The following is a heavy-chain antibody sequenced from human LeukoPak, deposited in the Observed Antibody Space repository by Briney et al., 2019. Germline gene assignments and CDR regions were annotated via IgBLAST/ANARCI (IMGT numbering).Heavy chain of an antibody. J-gene: IGHJ4*02. CDR1: GFTFNNYA. CDR3: AKNGNYYDNSGYDYFDY. CDR2: ISGSGGST. D-gene: IGHD3-22*01. Sequence: GGSLRLSCAASGFTFNNYAMSWVRQAPGKGLEWVSTISGSGGSTYYADSVKGRFTISRDNSKNTLHLQMNSLRAEDTAVYYCAKNGNYYDNSGYDYFDYWGQGTLVTVSS. V-gene: IGHV3-23*01.